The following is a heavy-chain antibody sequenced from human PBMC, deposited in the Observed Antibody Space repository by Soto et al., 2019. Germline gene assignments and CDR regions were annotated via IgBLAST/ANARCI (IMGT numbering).Heavy chain of an antibody. CDR2: IDPSDSYT. D-gene: IGHD3-3*01. CDR1: GYSFTSYW. CDR3: ARRDSYYDFQTGMDV. Sequence: GESLKISCKGSGYSFTSYWISWVRQMPGKGLEWMGRIDPSDSYTNYSPSFQGHVTISADKSISTAYLQWSSLKASDTAMYYCARRDSYYDFQTGMDVWGKGTTVTVSS. V-gene: IGHV5-10-1*01. J-gene: IGHJ6*04.